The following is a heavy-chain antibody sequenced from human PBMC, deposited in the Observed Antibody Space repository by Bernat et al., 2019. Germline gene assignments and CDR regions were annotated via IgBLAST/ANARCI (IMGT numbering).Heavy chain of an antibody. D-gene: IGHD1-1*01. CDR2: IDPNSGDI. CDR1: GYTFSAYY. J-gene: IGHJ6*02. V-gene: IGHV1-2*04. Sequence: QVQLVQSGAEVKKPGSSVKVSCKASGYTFSAYYIHWVRQAPGQGLEWMGWIDPNSGDINYAQKFQGWVTMTRDTGISTVYLELSADDRAIYYCARDPRGWIAGTGTYYFGMDVWGQGTTVTVSS. CDR3: ARDPRGWIAGTGTYYFGMDV.